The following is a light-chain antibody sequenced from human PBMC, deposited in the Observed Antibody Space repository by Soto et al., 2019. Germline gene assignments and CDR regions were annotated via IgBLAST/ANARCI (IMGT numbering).Light chain of an antibody. Sequence: DIQMTQSPSSLSASVGDSVTITCRASQNINIYLSWSQQKPGKAPKLLIYTASNLQSGVPSRFSGGGSGTDFTLTISSLQPEDFATYYCQQTYTTPVTFGQGTKVEVK. V-gene: IGKV1-39*01. CDR2: TAS. CDR3: QQTYTTPVT. J-gene: IGKJ1*01. CDR1: QNINIY.